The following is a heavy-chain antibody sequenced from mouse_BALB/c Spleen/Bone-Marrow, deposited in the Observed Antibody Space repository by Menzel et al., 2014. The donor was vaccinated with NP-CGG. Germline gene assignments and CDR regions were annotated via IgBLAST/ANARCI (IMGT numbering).Heavy chain of an antibody. CDR1: GFTFTDYY. J-gene: IGHJ1*01. CDR3: ARDNYYGYHWYFDV. V-gene: IGHV7-3*02. CDR2: IRSKANGYTT. Sequence: EVKVVESGGGLVQPGGSLRLSCATSGFTFTDYYMSWVRQPPGKALEWLGFIRSKANGYTTENSASVKGRFTISRDNSQSILYLQMNTLRAEDSATYYCARDNYYGYHWYFDVWGAGTTVTVSS. D-gene: IGHD1-2*01.